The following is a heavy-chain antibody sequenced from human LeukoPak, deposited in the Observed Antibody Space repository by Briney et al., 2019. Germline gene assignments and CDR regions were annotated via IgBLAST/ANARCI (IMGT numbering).Heavy chain of an antibody. J-gene: IGHJ4*02. CDR1: GGSISSGSYY. D-gene: IGHD4-11*01. CDR3: ARAPPSNYVDY. V-gene: IGHV4-61*02. CDR2: IYTSGGT. Sequence: SQTLSLTCTVSGGSISSGSYYWSWIRQPAGKGLEWIGRIYTSGGTNYNPSLKSRVTISVDTSKNQFSLKLSSVTAADTAVYYCARAPPSNYVDYWGQGTLVTVSS.